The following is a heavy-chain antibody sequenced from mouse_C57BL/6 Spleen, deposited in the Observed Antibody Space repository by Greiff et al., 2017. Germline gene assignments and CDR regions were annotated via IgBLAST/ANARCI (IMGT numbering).Heavy chain of an antibody. D-gene: IGHD4-1*01. J-gene: IGHJ3*01. CDR1: GFSFTSYG. CDR2: IWGDGST. Sequence: QVQLKESGPGLVAPSQSLSLTCTVSGFSFTSYGVRWVSQPPGKGLEWLGVIWGDGSTNYNSALISRLNISKDNSKRQVFLKLNSLQTDDTATCYCAKPAWDGSWFAYWGQGTLVTVSA. CDR3: AKPAWDGSWFAY. V-gene: IGHV2-3*01.